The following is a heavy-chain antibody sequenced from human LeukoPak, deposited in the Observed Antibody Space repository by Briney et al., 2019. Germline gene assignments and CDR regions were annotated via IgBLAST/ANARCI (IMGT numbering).Heavy chain of an antibody. D-gene: IGHD5-18*01. CDR1: GFTFSSYS. V-gene: IGHV3-21*01. Sequence: NPGRSLRLFCAASGFTFSSYSMNWVRQAPGKGLEWVSSISSSSSYIYYADSVKGRFTISRDNAKNSLYLQMNSLRAEDTAVYYCARDPSNSYGFHVGVYWGQGTLVTVSS. J-gene: IGHJ4*02. CDR3: ARDPSNSYGFHVGVY. CDR2: ISSSSSYI.